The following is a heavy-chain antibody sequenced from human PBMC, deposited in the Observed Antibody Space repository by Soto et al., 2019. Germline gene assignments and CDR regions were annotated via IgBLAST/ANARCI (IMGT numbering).Heavy chain of an antibody. CDR3: ARSRYTSGWWTPPLDY. J-gene: IGHJ4*02. CDR1: GGSISSYY. V-gene: IGHV4-59*01. CDR2: IYYSGST. Sequence: SETLSLTCTVSGGSISSYYWSWIRQPPGKGLEWIGYIYYSGSTNYNPSLKSRVTISVDTSKNQFSLKLTSVTAADTAVYYCARSRYTSGWWTPPLDYWGQGTLVTVSS. D-gene: IGHD6-19*01.